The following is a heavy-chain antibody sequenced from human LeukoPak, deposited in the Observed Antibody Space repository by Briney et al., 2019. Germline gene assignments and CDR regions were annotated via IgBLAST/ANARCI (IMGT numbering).Heavy chain of an antibody. CDR3: AKDFPHYYESSHGMDA. J-gene: IGHJ6*02. D-gene: IGHD3-22*01. CDR1: GFSFGGYE. CDR2: ISTTGSTV. Sequence: PGGSLRLSCAASGFSFGGYELNCVRQAPGKGLECVSYISTTGSTVYYADSVEGRFTISRDNAKNLLYLQMNSLRAEDAAVYYCAKDFPHYYESSHGMDAWGQGTTVTVSS. V-gene: IGHV3-48*03.